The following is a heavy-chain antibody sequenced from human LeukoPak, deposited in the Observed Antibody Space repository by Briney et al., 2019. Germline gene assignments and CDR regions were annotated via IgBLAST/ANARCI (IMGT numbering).Heavy chain of an antibody. Sequence: GGSLRLSCAASGFTFSSYWMHWVRQAPGRGLVWVSRINSDGSSTSYADSVKGRFTISRDNAKNTLYLQMNSLRAEDTAVYYCARDVGSQNWFDPWGQGTLVTVSS. CDR3: ARDVGSQNWFDP. D-gene: IGHD1-26*01. CDR2: INSDGSST. V-gene: IGHV3-74*01. J-gene: IGHJ5*02. CDR1: GFTFSSYW.